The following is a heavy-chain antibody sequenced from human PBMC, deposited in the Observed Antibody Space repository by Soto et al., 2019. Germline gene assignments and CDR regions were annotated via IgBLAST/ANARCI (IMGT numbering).Heavy chain of an antibody. CDR1: GYTFTGYY. CDR3: ARELLYCISTSCSHAFDI. V-gene: IGHV1-2*04. J-gene: IGHJ3*02. CDR2: INPNSGGT. D-gene: IGHD2-2*01. Sequence: QVQLVQSGTEVKKPGASVKVSCKASGYTFTGYYMHWVRQAPGQGLEWMGWINPNSGGTNYAQKFQGWVTMTRDTSISTAYMELSRLRSDDTAVYYCARELLYCISTSCSHAFDIWGQGTMVTVSS.